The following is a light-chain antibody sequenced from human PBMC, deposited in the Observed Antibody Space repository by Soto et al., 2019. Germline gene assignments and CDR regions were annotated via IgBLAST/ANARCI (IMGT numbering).Light chain of an antibody. V-gene: IGKV3D-15*01. CDR1: QSISRT. Sequence: EIVLTQSPDTRSVSPGERATLSCRASQSISRTLAWYQQKSGQPPRLLIYDASTRATGFPARFSGSGSGTEFTLTISSLQSEDFAVYYCQQYNNWPPYTFGQGTKVDIK. CDR2: DAS. CDR3: QQYNNWPPYT. J-gene: IGKJ2*01.